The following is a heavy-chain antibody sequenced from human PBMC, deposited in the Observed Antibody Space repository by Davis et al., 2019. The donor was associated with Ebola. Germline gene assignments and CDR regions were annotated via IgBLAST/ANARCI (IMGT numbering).Heavy chain of an antibody. Sequence: GGSLRLSCVASGMTFSSYSMNWVRQAPGKGPEWVANIKEDGSEKHYVDSVKGRFTISRDNVKKSLYLQMSSLRAEDTAVYYCTREVVEMTTTKMPEYLDSWGQGTLVTVSS. CDR2: IKEDGSEK. D-gene: IGHD3-22*01. CDR1: GMTFSSYS. CDR3: TREVVEMTTTKMPEYLDS. J-gene: IGHJ4*02. V-gene: IGHV3-7*01.